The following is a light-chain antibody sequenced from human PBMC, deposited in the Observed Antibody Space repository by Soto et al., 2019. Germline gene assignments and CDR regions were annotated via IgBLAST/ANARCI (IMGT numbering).Light chain of an antibody. CDR3: QQYGSSPLT. V-gene: IGKV3-20*01. CDR2: GAS. J-gene: IGKJ4*01. CDR1: QSVSSSY. Sequence: EIVLTQSPGTLSLSPGERATLSCRASQSVSSSYLAWYQQKPGQAPRLLIYGASSRATGIPDRFSGSGSVTDFTLTISRLEPEDFAVYYWQQYGSSPLTFGGGTKVDIK.